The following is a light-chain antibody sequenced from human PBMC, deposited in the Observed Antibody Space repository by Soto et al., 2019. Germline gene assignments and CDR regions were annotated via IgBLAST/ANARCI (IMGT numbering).Light chain of an antibody. CDR2: GAS. CDR1: QSIGRF. J-gene: IGKJ2*01. CDR3: QQYNNWPSMYT. Sequence: EIVMTQSPVILSVSPGEGVTLSCRVSQSIGRFLAWYQQKPGQAPRLLIYGASTRATGIPARFSGSGSGTDFTLTISSLQSEDFAVYYCQQYNNWPSMYTFGQGTKLEIK. V-gene: IGKV3-15*01.